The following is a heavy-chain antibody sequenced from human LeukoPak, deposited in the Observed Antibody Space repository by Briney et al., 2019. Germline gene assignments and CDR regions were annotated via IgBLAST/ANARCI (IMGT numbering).Heavy chain of an antibody. V-gene: IGHV4-4*09. CDR1: GFSMTSYY. D-gene: IGHD3-16*01. CDR2: ISTSRST. Sequence: TSETLSLTCAVSGFSMTSYYRSWIRQPPGKGLEWIGYISTSRSTNYNPSLKSRVTMSVDTSKNYSSLKLNSVTAADTAFYYCARQNYDYPDYWGQGTLVTVSS. J-gene: IGHJ4*02. CDR3: ARQNYDYPDY.